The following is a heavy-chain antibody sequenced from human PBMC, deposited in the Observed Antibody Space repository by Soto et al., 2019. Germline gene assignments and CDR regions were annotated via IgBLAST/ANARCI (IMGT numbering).Heavy chain of an antibody. J-gene: IGHJ3*02. CDR2: IYISGDT. CDR3: ARAGKIVVPDNFGAFDI. CDR1: GVSIGTNY. V-gene: IGHV3-53*01. D-gene: IGHD2-15*01. Sequence: GGSLRLSYVASGVSIGTNYMTWVRQNTGKRLEWVSVIYISGDTYYAASVQGRFTIYRDRPKNTLYLQMNSLRDEDTAIYFCARAGKIVVPDNFGAFDIWGQGTVVTVSS.